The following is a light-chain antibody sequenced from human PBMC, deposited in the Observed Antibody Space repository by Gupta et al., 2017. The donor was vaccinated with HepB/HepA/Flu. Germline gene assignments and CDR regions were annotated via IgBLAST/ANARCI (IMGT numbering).Light chain of an antibody. CDR2: GKN. V-gene: IGLV3-19*01. CDR1: SLRSYW. CDR3: NHRDSSDNHYV. Sequence: SSELTQDPAVSVALGQTVRITCQGDSLRSYWANWYQQKPGQAPILIIYGKNNRPSGIPDRFSGSSSGNTASLTITGAQAEDEADYYCNHRDSSDNHYVFGSGTKVTVL. J-gene: IGLJ1*01.